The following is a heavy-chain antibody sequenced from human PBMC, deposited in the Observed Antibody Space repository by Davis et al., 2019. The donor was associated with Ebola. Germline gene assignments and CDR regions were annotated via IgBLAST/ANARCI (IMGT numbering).Heavy chain of an antibody. Sequence: SGPTLVKPTQTLTLTCTFSGFSLSTSGVGVGWIRQPPGKALESLALIYWDDDKYYSTSLKTRLTISKDTSKNQVVLTMTNMDPVDTATYYCARMGGSGYYPYYFDYWGQGMLVTVSS. CDR2: IYWDDDK. D-gene: IGHD3-22*01. CDR1: GFSLSTSGVG. J-gene: IGHJ4*02. CDR3: ARMGGSGYYPYYFDY. V-gene: IGHV2-70*01.